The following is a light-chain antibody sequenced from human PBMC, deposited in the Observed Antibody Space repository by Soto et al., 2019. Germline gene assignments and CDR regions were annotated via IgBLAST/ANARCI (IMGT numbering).Light chain of an antibody. CDR3: QQYVTSPWA. CDR2: GAS. J-gene: IGKJ1*01. Sequence: EIVMTQSPATLSVSPGETTRLSCRASQSINSDVAWYQQKVGQTPRLLIHGASTRATGIAARFSGSGSGTEFTLTISGLQSEDFATYYCQQYVTSPWAFGQGTKVAIE. CDR1: QSINSD. V-gene: IGKV3D-15*02.